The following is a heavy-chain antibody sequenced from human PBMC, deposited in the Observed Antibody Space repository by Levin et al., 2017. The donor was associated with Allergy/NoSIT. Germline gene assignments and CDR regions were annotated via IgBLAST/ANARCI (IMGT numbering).Heavy chain of an antibody. CDR1: GGTLASNA. CDR2: IIPIYNTP. J-gene: IGHJ3*02. V-gene: IGHV1-69*13. D-gene: IGHD5-12*01. CDR3: ATDGIMARTSDASDN. Sequence: SVKVSCKISGGTLASNAISWVRQAPGQGLEWMGGIIPIYNTPNYAQTFQGRVTITADESTGTAYMDLSSLRSDDTAVYYCATDGIMARTSDASDNWGQGTMVTVSS.